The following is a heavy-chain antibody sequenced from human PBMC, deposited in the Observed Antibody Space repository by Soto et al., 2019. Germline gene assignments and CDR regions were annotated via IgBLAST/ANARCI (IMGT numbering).Heavy chain of an antibody. Sequence: EVQVLESGGGLVQPGGSLRLSCAVSGFPFSTSSMNWVRQAPGKGLEWVSYIGSGSGPTYYADSVKGRLTISRDNAKNTLFLHMDSLRVEDTAVYYCARDFGDYPMGFDNWGQGTPVTVSS. J-gene: IGHJ4*02. CDR1: GFPFSTSS. CDR2: IGSGSGPT. CDR3: ARDFGDYPMGFDN. D-gene: IGHD4-17*01. V-gene: IGHV3-48*04.